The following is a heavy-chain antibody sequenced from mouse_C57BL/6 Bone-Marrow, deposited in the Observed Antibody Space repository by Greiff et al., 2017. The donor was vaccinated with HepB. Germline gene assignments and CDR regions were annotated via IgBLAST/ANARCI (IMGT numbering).Heavy chain of an antibody. CDR1: GYTFTDYE. CDR3: TDAGNYGGYWYFDV. CDR2: IDPETGGT. J-gene: IGHJ1*03. Sequence: VQLQQSGAELVRPGASVTLSCKASGYTFTDYEMHWVKQTPGHGLEWIGAIDPETGGTAYNQKFKGKAILTADKSSSTAYMKLRSLTSEDSAVYYGTDAGNYGGYWYFDVWGKGTTVTVSS. D-gene: IGHD2-1*01. V-gene: IGHV1-15*01.